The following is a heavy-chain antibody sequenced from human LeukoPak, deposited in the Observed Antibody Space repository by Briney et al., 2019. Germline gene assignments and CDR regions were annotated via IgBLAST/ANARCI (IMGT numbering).Heavy chain of an antibody. D-gene: IGHD4-17*01. CDR3: ARGLGTVTTLNYYVAD. CDR2: INPNSGGA. Sequence: GASVKVSCKASGYTFTDYYMHWVRQAPGQGLEWMGWINPNSGGANYARKFQGRVTMTRDTSISTVFLEVSRLRSDDTVVYYCARGLGTVTTLNYYVADWGQGTLVTVSS. J-gene: IGHJ4*02. V-gene: IGHV1-2*02. CDR1: GYTFTDYY.